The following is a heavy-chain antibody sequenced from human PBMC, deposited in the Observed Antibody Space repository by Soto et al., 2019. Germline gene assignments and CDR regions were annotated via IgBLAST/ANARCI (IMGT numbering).Heavy chain of an antibody. CDR2: IIPIFGTA. J-gene: IGHJ4*02. V-gene: IGHV1-69*13. D-gene: IGHD3-22*01. Sequence: SVKVSCKASGGTFSSYAISWVRQAPGQGLEWMGGIIPIFGTANYAQKFQGRVTITADESTSTAYMELSSLGSEDTAVYYCARGGDQINMIVQPFFFWGQRTLVTVSS. CDR1: GGTFSSYA. CDR3: ARGGDQINMIVQPFFF.